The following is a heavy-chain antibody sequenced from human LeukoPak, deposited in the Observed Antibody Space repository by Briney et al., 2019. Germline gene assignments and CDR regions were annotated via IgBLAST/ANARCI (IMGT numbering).Heavy chain of an antibody. D-gene: IGHD4-17*01. CDR3: ARGYGDYEYYFDY. V-gene: IGHV3-48*03. J-gene: IGHJ4*02. CDR1: GFTLSSYE. Sequence: GGSLRLSCAASGFTLSSYEMNWVRQAPGKGLEWVSYISSSGSTIYYADSVKGRFTISRDNAKNSLYLQMNSLRAEDTAVYYCARGYGDYEYYFDYWGQGTLVTVSS. CDR2: ISSSGSTI.